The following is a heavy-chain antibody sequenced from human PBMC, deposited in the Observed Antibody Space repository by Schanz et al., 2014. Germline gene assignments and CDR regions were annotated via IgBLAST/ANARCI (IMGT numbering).Heavy chain of an antibody. CDR3: ARGIPYCSSTSCSGLDAYDV. J-gene: IGHJ3*01. Sequence: QVQLVQSGAEVKKPGVSVKVSCKASGYTFTTYYIHWVRQAPGQGLEWMGKINPSSGTTRIAQNFQGRLTVTRDTSTSTAYMELRNVRYDDTAMYYCARGIPYCSSTSCSGLDAYDVWGQGTLVTGSA. CDR1: GYTFTTYY. D-gene: IGHD2-2*01. V-gene: IGHV1-46*01. CDR2: INPSSGTT.